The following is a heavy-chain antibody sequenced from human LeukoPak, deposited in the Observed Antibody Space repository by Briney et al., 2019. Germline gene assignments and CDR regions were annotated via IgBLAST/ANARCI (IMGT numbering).Heavy chain of an antibody. J-gene: IGHJ6*02. CDR2: IYSGGST. D-gene: IGHD3-10*01. Sequence: GGSLRLSCAAFGFTVSSNYMSWVRQAPGKGLEWVSVIYSGGSTYYADSVKGRFTISRDNSKNTLYLQMNSLRAEDTAVYYCARDQGITMVRGVKDYGMDVWGQGTTVTVS. V-gene: IGHV3-66*01. CDR3: ARDQGITMVRGVKDYGMDV. CDR1: GFTVSSNY.